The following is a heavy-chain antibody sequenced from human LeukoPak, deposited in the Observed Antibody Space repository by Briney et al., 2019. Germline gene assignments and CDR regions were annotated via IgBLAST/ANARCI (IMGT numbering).Heavy chain of an antibody. CDR3: ARLAYCGGDCYSEYWYFDL. CDR1: GDSISSYY. Sequence: SDTLSLTCTVCGDSISSYYWSWLRQPPGKGLEWIGYIYYSGSTNYNPSLKSRVTISVDTSKNQFSLKLSSVTAADTAVYYCARLAYCGGDCYSEYWYFDLWGRGTLVTVSS. V-gene: IGHV4-59*08. D-gene: IGHD2-21*02. CDR2: IYYSGST. J-gene: IGHJ2*01.